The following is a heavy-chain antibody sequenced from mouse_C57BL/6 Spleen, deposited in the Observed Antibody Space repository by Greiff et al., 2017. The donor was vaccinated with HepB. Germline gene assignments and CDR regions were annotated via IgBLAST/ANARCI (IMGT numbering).Heavy chain of an antibody. J-gene: IGHJ1*03. CDR3: ARDRRDGSSSRYFDV. CDR2: ISDGGSYT. D-gene: IGHD1-1*01. CDR1: GFTFSSYA. V-gene: IGHV5-4*01. Sequence: DVHLVESGGGLVKPGGSLKLSCAASGFTFSSYAMSWVRQTPEKRLEWVATISDGGSYTYYPDNVKGRFTISRDNAKNNLYLQMSHLKSEDTAMYYCARDRRDGSSSRYFDVWGTGTTVTVSS.